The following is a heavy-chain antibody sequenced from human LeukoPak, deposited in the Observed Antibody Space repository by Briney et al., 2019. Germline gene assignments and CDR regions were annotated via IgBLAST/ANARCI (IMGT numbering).Heavy chain of an antibody. D-gene: IGHD3-3*02. CDR2: ISPNNGNT. Sequence: ASVNVSCKAFGYTFDTSSISWVRQAPGQRLEWMGWISPNNGNTHYAQGVQGRVTMTTDTSRSTAYMELSSLRSEDTAVYYCASALVDAFDIWGQGTMVTVSS. CDR3: ASALVDAFDI. CDR1: GYTFDTSS. J-gene: IGHJ3*02. V-gene: IGHV1-18*01.